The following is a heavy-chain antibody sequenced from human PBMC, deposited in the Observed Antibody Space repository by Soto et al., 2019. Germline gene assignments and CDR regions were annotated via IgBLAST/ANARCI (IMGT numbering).Heavy chain of an antibody. V-gene: IGHV3-23*01. J-gene: IGHJ4*02. CDR2: ISGSGGST. CDR1: GFTFSSYA. CDR3: ARRGPGTYFDY. Sequence: GGSLRLSCAASGFTFSSYAMNWVRQAPGKGLEWVSVISGSGGSTYYADSVKGRFTISRDNSKNTLYLQMNSLRAEDTAVYYCARRGPGTYFDYRGQRTLVTVSS. D-gene: IGHD6-13*01.